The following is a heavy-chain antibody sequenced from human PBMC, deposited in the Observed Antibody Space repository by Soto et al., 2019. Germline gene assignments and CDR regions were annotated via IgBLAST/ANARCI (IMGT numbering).Heavy chain of an antibody. CDR1: GFTFSSYG. CDR3: AKGPRLGYYYDSSGPKGGVDY. J-gene: IGHJ4*02. CDR2: ISYDGSNK. V-gene: IGHV3-30*18. Sequence: PGGSLRLSCAASGFTFSSYGMHWVRQAPGKGLEWVAVISYDGSNKYYADSVKGRFTISRDNSKNTLYLQMNSLRAEDTAVYYCAKGPRLGYYYDSSGPKGGVDYWGQGTLVTVSS. D-gene: IGHD3-22*01.